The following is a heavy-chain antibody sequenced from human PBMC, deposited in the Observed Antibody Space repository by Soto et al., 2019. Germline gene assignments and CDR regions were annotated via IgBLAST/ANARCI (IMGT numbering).Heavy chain of an antibody. CDR2: ITGSGAGT. V-gene: IGHV3-23*01. CDR3: AKYTSGWDFDH. D-gene: IGHD6-19*01. CDR1: GFTFSAYA. Sequence: GGSLRLSCAASGFTFSAYAMSWVRQAPVKGLEWVSAITGSGAGTYYADSVRGRFTISRDNSKNTLYLQMSSLRAEDTAVYYCAKYTSGWDFDHWGQGTLVTVSS. J-gene: IGHJ4*02.